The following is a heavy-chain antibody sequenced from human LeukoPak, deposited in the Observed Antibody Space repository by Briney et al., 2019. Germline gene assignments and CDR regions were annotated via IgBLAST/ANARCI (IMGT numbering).Heavy chain of an antibody. Sequence: SGTLSLTCAVSGGSISSSNWWSWVRQPPGKGLEWIGEICHSGSTNYNPSLKSRVTISVDKSKNQFSLKLSSVTAADTAVYYCARFLRAFGQLVFDYWGQGTLVTVSS. CDR3: ARFLRAFGQLVFDY. V-gene: IGHV4-4*02. CDR1: GGSISSSNW. CDR2: ICHSGST. D-gene: IGHD6-13*01. J-gene: IGHJ4*02.